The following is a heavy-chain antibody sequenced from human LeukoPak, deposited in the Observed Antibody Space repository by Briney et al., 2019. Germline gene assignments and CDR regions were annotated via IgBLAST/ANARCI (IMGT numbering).Heavy chain of an antibody. CDR3: ASFYDSSGYYFLRFDY. J-gene: IGHJ4*02. CDR2: IYYSGST. Sequence: SQTLSLTCTVSGGSISSGGYYWSWIRQHPGKGLEWIGYIYYSGSTCYNPSLKSRVTISVDTSKNQFSLKLSSVTATDTAVYYCASFYDSSGYYFLRFDYWGQGTLVTVSS. V-gene: IGHV4-31*03. D-gene: IGHD3-22*01. CDR1: GGSISSGGYY.